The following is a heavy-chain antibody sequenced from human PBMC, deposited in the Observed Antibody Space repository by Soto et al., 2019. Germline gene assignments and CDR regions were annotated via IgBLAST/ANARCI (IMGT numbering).Heavy chain of an antibody. D-gene: IGHD6-13*01. J-gene: IGHJ4*02. V-gene: IGHV1-69*08. CDR1: GGTFSSYT. CDR3: AREYVAAGTCLDY. CDR2: IIPILGIA. Sequence: QVQLVQSGAEVKKPGSSVKVSCKASGGTFSSYTISWVRQAPGQGLEWMGRIIPILGIANYAQKFQGRVTITADKSTSTAYMELSSLRSEDTAVYYCAREYVAAGTCLDYWGQGTLVTVSS.